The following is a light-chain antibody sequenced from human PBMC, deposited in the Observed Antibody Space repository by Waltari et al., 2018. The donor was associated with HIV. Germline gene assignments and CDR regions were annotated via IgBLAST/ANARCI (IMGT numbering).Light chain of an antibody. V-gene: IGLV2-8*01. CDR3: ASHAGSKDV. J-gene: IGLJ2*01. Sequence: QSALTQPPSASGSTGQSVTISCTGTSSDGGAYNSVSWFQQHPGKATKLMIYDVTKRPSGVPDRFSGSKSGNTASLTVSGLQAEDEADYYCASHAGSKDVFGGGTRLTVL. CDR2: DVT. CDR1: SSDGGAYNS.